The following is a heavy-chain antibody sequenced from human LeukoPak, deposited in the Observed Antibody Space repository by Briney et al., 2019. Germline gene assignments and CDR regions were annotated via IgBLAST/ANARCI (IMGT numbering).Heavy chain of an antibody. Sequence: ASVNVSCKASGYTFTSYGISWVRQAPGQGLEWMGWISAYNGNTNYAQKLQGRVTMTTDTSTSTAYMELRSLRSDDTAVYYCARDLYYDSAVGYWGQGTLVTVSS. V-gene: IGHV1-18*01. J-gene: IGHJ4*02. CDR1: GYTFTSYG. CDR2: ISAYNGNT. D-gene: IGHD3-22*01. CDR3: ARDLYYDSAVGY.